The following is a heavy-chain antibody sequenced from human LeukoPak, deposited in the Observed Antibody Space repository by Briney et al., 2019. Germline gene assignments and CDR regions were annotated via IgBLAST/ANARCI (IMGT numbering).Heavy chain of an antibody. V-gene: IGHV4-34*01. CDR2: INHSGST. Sequence: SETLSLTCAVYGGSFSGYYWSWIRQPPRKGLEWIGEINHSGSTNYNPSLKSRVTISVDTSKNQFSLKLSSVTAADTAVYYCARDEGSGINDWGQGTLVTVSS. CDR1: GGSFSGYY. CDR3: ARDEGSGIND. D-gene: IGHD3-10*01. J-gene: IGHJ4*02.